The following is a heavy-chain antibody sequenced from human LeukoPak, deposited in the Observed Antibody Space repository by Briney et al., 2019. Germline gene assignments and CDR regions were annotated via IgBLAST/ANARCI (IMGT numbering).Heavy chain of an antibody. V-gene: IGHV1-46*01. CDR2: INPSGGST. CDR1: GYTFTSYY. CDR3: AREMATTDYYYYYMDV. J-gene: IGHJ6*03. D-gene: IGHD5-24*01. Sequence: ASVKVSCKASGYTFTSYYMHWVRQAPGQGLEWMGIINPSGGSTSYAQKFQGRVTMTRDMSTSTVYMELSSLKSEDTAVYYCAREMATTDYYYYYMDVWGKGTTVTVSS.